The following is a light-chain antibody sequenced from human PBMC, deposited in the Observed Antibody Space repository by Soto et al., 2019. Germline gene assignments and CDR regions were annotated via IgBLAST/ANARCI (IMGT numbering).Light chain of an antibody. V-gene: IGKV3D-15*01. CDR3: QQYNNWPPLT. CDR1: QSVSSY. CDR2: DVC. J-gene: IGKJ4*01. Sequence: EIVLTQSPAILSMSPGERATLSCRASQSVSSYLAWYHLKPGQAPRLIIYDVCNRATGIPARFSGSGSGTEFTLTISSLQSEDFAVYYCQQYNNWPPLTFGGGTKVEIK.